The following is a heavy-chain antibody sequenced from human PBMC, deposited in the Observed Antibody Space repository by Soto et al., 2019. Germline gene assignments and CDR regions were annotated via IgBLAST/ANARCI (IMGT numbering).Heavy chain of an antibody. CDR3: AKLSQYSSSYYFNS. J-gene: IGHJ4*02. D-gene: IGHD6-6*01. CDR2: VSGLGATT. CDR1: GFTFSSYA. Sequence: GSLRLSCAASGFTFSSYAMSWVRQAPGKGLEWVSSVSGLGATTHHADSVQGRFTISRDNSRNTLYLQMNSLRAEDTAVYYCAKLSQYSSSYYFNSWGQGTLVTVSS. V-gene: IGHV3-23*01.